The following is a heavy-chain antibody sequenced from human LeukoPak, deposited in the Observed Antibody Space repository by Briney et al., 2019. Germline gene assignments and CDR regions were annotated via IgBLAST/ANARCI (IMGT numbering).Heavy chain of an antibody. CDR2: INYSGTT. CDR1: GDSFSSSSYY. D-gene: IGHD1-26*01. Sequence: PSETLSLTCSVSGDSFSSSSYYWGWIRQPPGKGLEWIGSINYSGTTYYNPSLKSRVTISVDTSKNQFSLRLSSVTVADTAVYCCARLSIVGATSSYYMDVWGKGTTVTVSS. V-gene: IGHV4-39*01. J-gene: IGHJ6*03. CDR3: ARLSIVGATSSYYMDV.